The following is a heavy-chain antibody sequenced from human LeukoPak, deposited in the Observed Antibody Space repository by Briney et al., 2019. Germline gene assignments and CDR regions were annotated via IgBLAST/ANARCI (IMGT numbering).Heavy chain of an antibody. CDR2: ITRQPNSYET. Sequence: GGSLRLSCAAPGFTLSGSAMHWVRQASGKGLEWVGRITRQPNSYETVYAASMNGRFTISRDDSKNTAYLQMTSLKTEDTAVYYCAGGRGWYSPDYWGQGTLVTVSS. V-gene: IGHV3-73*01. CDR1: GFTLSGSA. D-gene: IGHD6-19*01. CDR3: AGGRGWYSPDY. J-gene: IGHJ4*02.